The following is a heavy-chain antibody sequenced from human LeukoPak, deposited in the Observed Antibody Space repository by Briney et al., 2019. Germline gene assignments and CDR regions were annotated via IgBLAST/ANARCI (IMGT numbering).Heavy chain of an antibody. D-gene: IGHD6-13*01. CDR2: IYYSGST. Sequence: SETLSLTCTVSGGSISSYYWSWIRQPPGKGLEWIGYIYYSGSTNYNPSLKSRVTISVDTSKNQFSLKLSSVTAADTAVYYCARSPYSSSWYGLFDYWGQGTPVTVSS. J-gene: IGHJ4*02. CDR3: ARSPYSSSWYGLFDY. V-gene: IGHV4-59*01. CDR1: GGSISSYY.